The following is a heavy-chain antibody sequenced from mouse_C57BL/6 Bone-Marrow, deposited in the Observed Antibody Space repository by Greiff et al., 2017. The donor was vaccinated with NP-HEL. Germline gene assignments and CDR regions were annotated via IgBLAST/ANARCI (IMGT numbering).Heavy chain of an antibody. CDR1: GYAFTNYL. CDR3: ARRSDDYGYAMDY. V-gene: IGHV1-54*01. CDR2: INPGSGGT. D-gene: IGHD2-4*01. J-gene: IGHJ4*01. Sequence: VQLQQSGAELVRPGTSVKVSCKASGYAFTNYLIEWVKQRPGQGLEWIGVINPGSGGTNYNEKFKGKATLTAVKSSSTAYMQLSSLTSEDSAVYFCARRSDDYGYAMDYWGQGTSVTVSS.